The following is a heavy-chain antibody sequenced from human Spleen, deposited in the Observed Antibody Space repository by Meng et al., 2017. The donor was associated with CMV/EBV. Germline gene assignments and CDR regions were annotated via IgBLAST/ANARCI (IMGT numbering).Heavy chain of an antibody. Sequence: GESLKISCAASGFTFNSNAMSWVRQAPGKGLEWVSGINWNGGSTGYADSVKGRFTISRDNAKNSLYLQMNSLRAEDTAVYYCARCPYSYGDWYFDLWGRGTLVTVSS. J-gene: IGHJ2*01. D-gene: IGHD5-18*01. V-gene: IGHV3-20*04. CDR2: INWNGGST. CDR3: ARCPYSYGDWYFDL. CDR1: GFTFNSNA.